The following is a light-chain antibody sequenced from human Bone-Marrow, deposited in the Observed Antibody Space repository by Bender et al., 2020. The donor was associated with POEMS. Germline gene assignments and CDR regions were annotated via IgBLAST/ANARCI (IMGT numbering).Light chain of an antibody. CDR3: QSYDNSLGGWV. J-gene: IGLJ3*02. CDR1: SSNTGSGYD. Sequence: QSVLTRPPSVSGAPGQRVTISCTGSSSNTGSGYDINWYQHLPGTAPKLLIYGYNNRPSGVPDRFSGSKSGTSASLAITGLQAEDDGDYYCQSYDNSLGGWVFGGGTKLTVL. V-gene: IGLV1-40*01. CDR2: GYN.